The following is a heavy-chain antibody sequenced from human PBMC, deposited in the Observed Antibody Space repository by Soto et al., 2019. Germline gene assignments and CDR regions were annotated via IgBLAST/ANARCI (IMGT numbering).Heavy chain of an antibody. V-gene: IGHV1-2*02. J-gene: IGHJ5*02. CDR1: GDSFNDYY. D-gene: IGHD5-18*01. CDR3: ASAYVDTAMVTHNHLFDP. CDR2: INPNGGAT. Sequence: GASVKVSCKTSGDSFNDYYIHWVRQAPGQGLEWMGWINPNGGATKYAQKFQGRVTVTRDTSIRTVYMELSSLRSEDTAVYYCASAYVDTAMVTHNHLFDPWGQGSLVTVSS.